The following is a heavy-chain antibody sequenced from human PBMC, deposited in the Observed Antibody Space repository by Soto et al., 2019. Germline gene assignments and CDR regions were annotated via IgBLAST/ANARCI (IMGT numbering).Heavy chain of an antibody. Sequence: QVQLVESGGGVVQPGRSLRLSCAASGFTFSSYAMHWVRQAPGKGLEWVAVISYDGSNKYYADSVKGRFTISRDNSKNPLYLQMNSLRAEDTAVYYCARDTVTTGGAYYYYGMDVWGQGTTVTVSS. J-gene: IGHJ6*02. CDR2: ISYDGSNK. CDR3: ARDTVTTGGAYYYYGMDV. D-gene: IGHD4-4*01. V-gene: IGHV3-30-3*01. CDR1: GFTFSSYA.